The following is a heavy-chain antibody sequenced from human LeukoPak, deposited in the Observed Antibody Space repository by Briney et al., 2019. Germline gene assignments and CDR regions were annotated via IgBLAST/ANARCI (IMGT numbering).Heavy chain of an antibody. D-gene: IGHD1-26*01. CDR3: TTDHERYSGSYYNFDY. J-gene: IGHJ4*02. CDR1: GFTFSSYG. CDR2: IKSKTDGGTT. V-gene: IGHV3-15*01. Sequence: GGSLRLSCAASGFTFSSYGMHWVRQAPGKGLEWVGRIKSKTDGGTTDYAAPVKGRFTISRDDSKNTLYLQMNSLKTEDTAVYYCTTDHERYSGSYYNFDYWGQGTLVTVSS.